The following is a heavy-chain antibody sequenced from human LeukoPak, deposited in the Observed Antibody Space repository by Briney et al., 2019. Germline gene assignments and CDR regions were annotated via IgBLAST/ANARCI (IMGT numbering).Heavy chain of an antibody. V-gene: IGHV3-21*01. CDR2: ISGSTSYI. Sequence: PGGTLRLSCAASGFTVSSYGMSWVRQAPGKGLEWVSSISGSTSYIYYADSVKGRFTISRDNSKNTLYLQMNSLRAEDTAVYYCARLSPPCSGGSCYRQYYYYYYMDVWGKGTTVTISS. CDR3: ARLSPPCSGGSCYRQYYYYYYMDV. CDR1: GFTVSSYG. J-gene: IGHJ6*03. D-gene: IGHD2-15*01.